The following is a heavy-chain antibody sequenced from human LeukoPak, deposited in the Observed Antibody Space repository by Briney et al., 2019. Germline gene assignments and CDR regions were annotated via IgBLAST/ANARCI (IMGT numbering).Heavy chain of an antibody. J-gene: IGHJ4*02. V-gene: IGHV2-70*11. CDR3: AGYLRASYGGEFDY. D-gene: IGHD5-18*01. CDR2: IDWDDDK. Sequence: WIRQPPGKALEWLARIDWDDDKYYNASLKTRLTISKDTSKNQMVLTMTNMDPVDTATVYSAGYLRASYGGEFDYWGQGTLVTVSS.